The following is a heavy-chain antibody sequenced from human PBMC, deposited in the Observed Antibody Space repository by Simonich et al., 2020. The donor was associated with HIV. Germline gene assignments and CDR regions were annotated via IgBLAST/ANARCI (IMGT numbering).Heavy chain of an antibody. CDR3: AKGYSYGYGDAFDI. J-gene: IGHJ3*02. CDR2: VSWDSGSI. Sequence: EVQLVESGGGLVQPGRSLRISFAASGFTFDDFAMHWVRQAPGSGLEWVSGVSWDSGSIGYADSVKGRFTISRDNAKNSLYLQMNSLRAEDMALYYCAKGYSYGYGDAFDIWGQGTMVTVSS. V-gene: IGHV3-9*03. D-gene: IGHD5-18*01. CDR1: GFTFDDFA.